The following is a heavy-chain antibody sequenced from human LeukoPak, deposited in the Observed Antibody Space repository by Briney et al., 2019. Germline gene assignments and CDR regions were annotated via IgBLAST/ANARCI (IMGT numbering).Heavy chain of an antibody. Sequence: GGSLRLSCAASGFTFSDYYMSWIRQAPGKGLEWVAIITATGDTAYYADSVKGRFTISRDNSRNTVYMQMDSLRAEDTAIYYCAGDRNSDWYSPLDYWGQGSQVTVSP. J-gene: IGHJ4*02. CDR2: ITATGDTA. V-gene: IGHV3-23*01. CDR1: GFTFSDYY. D-gene: IGHD6-19*01. CDR3: AGDRNSDWYSPLDY.